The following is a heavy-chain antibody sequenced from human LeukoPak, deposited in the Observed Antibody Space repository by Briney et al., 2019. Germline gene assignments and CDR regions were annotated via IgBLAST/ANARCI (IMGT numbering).Heavy chain of an antibody. CDR1: GFTFSSHW. V-gene: IGHV3-9*01. D-gene: IGHD3-3*01. CDR2: ISWNSGSI. CDR3: AKGPYYDFWSGYPFDP. Sequence: PGGSLRLSCVASGFTFSSHWMHWVRQAPGKGLEWVSGISWNSGSIGYADSVKGRFTISRDNAKNSLYLQMNSLRAEDTALYYCAKGPYYDFWSGYPFDPWGQGTLVTVSS. J-gene: IGHJ5*02.